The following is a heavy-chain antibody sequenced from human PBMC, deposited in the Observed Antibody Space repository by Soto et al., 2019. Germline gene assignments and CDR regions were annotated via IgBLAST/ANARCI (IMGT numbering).Heavy chain of an antibody. V-gene: IGHV3-53*01. D-gene: IGHD2-15*01. CDR3: AREACSGGRCFVY. Sequence: VQLVESGGGLIQPGGSLRLSCAASGFTVSSNYMSWVRQAPGKGLEWVSVIYSGGSTYYADSVKGRFTISRDNSKNTLYLQMNSLRAEDTAVYYCAREACSGGRCFVYWGQGTLVTVSS. CDR2: IYSGGST. CDR1: GFTVSSNY. J-gene: IGHJ4*02.